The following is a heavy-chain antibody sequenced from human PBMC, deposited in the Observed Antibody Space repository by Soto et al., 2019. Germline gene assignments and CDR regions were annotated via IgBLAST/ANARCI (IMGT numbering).Heavy chain of an antibody. CDR2: INPNSGGT. D-gene: IGHD2-15*01. CDR1: GYTFTGYY. J-gene: IGHJ3*02. V-gene: IGHV1-2*02. Sequence: ASVKVSCKASGYTFTGYYMHWVRQAPGQGLEWMGWINPNSGGTNYAQKFQGRVTMTRDTSISTAYMELSRLRSDDTAVYYCARDGCSGGSCYSSSNAAFDIWGQGTTVTVSS. CDR3: ARDGCSGGSCYSSSNAAFDI.